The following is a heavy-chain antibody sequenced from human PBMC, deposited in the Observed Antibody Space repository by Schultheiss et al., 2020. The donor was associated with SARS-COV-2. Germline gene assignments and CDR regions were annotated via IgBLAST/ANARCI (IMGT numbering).Heavy chain of an antibody. CDR1: GGSFSGYY. CDR3: ARGFGSGRIDY. Sequence: LRLSCAVYGGSFSGYYWSWIRQHPGKGLEWIGYIYYSGSTYYNPSLKSLVTISVDTSKNQFSLKLSSVTAADTAVYYCARGFGSGRIDYWGQGTLVTVSS. V-gene: IGHV4-31*01. D-gene: IGHD3-10*01. J-gene: IGHJ4*02. CDR2: IYYSGST.